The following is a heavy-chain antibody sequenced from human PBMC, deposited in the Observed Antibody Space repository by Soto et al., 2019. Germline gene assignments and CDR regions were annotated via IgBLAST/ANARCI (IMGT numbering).Heavy chain of an antibody. CDR2: IIPIFGTA. D-gene: IGHD6-19*01. Sequence: PWASVKVSCKASGGTFSSYAISWVRQAPGQGLEWMGGIIPIFGTANYAQKFQGRVTITADESTSTAYMELSSLRSEDTAVYYCARVGIIAVAGTTNWFDPWGQGTLVTVSS. J-gene: IGHJ5*02. CDR3: ARVGIIAVAGTTNWFDP. CDR1: GGTFSSYA. V-gene: IGHV1-69*13.